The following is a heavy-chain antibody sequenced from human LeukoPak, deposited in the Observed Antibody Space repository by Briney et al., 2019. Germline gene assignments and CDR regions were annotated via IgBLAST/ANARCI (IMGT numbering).Heavy chain of an antibody. J-gene: IGHJ3*02. CDR1: GFTFSSYS. Sequence: GGSLRLSCAASGFTFSSYSMNWVRQAPGKGLEWVSSISSSSSYIYYADSVKGRFTISRDNAKNSLYLQMNSLRAEDTAVYYCARARAPYDILIPDAFDIWGQGTMVTVSS. V-gene: IGHV3-21*01. D-gene: IGHD3-9*01. CDR2: ISSSSSYI. CDR3: ARARAPYDILIPDAFDI.